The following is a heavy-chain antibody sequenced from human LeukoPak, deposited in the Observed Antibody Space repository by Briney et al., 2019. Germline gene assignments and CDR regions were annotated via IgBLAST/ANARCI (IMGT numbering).Heavy chain of an antibody. CDR3: AKDRATMIVVVSTTPFDY. CDR1: GFTFSSYA. D-gene: IGHD3-22*01. J-gene: IGHJ4*02. Sequence: GGSLRLSCAASGFTFSSYAMSWVRQAPGKGLEWVSAISGSGGSTYYADSVKGRFTISRDNSKNTLYLQMNSLRAEDTAVYYCAKDRATMIVVVSTTPFDYWGQGTLGTVSP. V-gene: IGHV3-23*01. CDR2: ISGSGGST.